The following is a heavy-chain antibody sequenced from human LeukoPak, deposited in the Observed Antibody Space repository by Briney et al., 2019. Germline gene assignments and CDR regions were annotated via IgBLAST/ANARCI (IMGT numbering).Heavy chain of an antibody. J-gene: IGHJ4*02. Sequence: PGGSLRLSCAASGFTFNNYGVHWVRQAPGKGLEWVTFIRYDGKETYYAESVKGRFSISRDNSKNTAYLQMNSLRAEDTAVYYCVRDLQNSRSFYTHLDWGQGTLVTVSS. CDR3: VRDLQNSRSFYTHLD. V-gene: IGHV3-30*02. CDR1: GFTFNNYG. D-gene: IGHD6-13*01. CDR2: IRYDGKET.